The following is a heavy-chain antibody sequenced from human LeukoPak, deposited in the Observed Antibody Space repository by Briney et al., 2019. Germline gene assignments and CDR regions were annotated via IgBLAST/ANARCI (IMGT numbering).Heavy chain of an antibody. CDR3: SNDAKRGFDYSNSLDK. J-gene: IGHJ4*02. D-gene: IGHD4-11*01. V-gene: IGHV3-33*06. CDR1: GFTFSHYG. Sequence: TGGSLRLSCATSGFTFSHYGMHCVRQAPGKGLEWVAVIWSEGTNRYYGDPVKGRFTISRDNFQRTVYLQMDSLRAEGTAVYYCSNDAKRGFDYSNSLDKWGQGTLVTVSS. CDR2: IWSEGTNR.